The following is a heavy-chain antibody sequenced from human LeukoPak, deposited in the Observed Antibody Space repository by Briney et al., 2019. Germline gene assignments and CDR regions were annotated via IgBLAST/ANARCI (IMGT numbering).Heavy chain of an antibody. V-gene: IGHV4-34*01. Sequence: SETLSLTCAVYGESFGDHYWSWIRQPPGKGLEWIGEINHSGSTNYNPSLKSRVTISADTSKNQFSLKLSSVTAADTAVYYCARQLTGYSSGWYYFDYWGQGTLVTVSS. CDR2: INHSGST. CDR3: ARQLTGYSSGWYYFDY. J-gene: IGHJ4*02. D-gene: IGHD6-19*01. CDR1: GESFGDHY.